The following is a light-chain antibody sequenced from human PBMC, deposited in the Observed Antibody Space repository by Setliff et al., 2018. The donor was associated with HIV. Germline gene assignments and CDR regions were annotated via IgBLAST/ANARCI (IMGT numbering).Light chain of an antibody. V-gene: IGLV2-23*01. J-gene: IGLJ1*01. CDR1: SSDIGRYNL. CDR2: QAT. CDR3: CSNTGSNTYV. Sequence: SALTQPASVSGSPGQSITISFTGTSSDIGRYNLVSWYQQYPGKAPKLMIYQATKRPSGVSNRFSGSKSGNTASLTISGLQAEDEADYYCCSNTGSNTYVFGSGTKVTVL.